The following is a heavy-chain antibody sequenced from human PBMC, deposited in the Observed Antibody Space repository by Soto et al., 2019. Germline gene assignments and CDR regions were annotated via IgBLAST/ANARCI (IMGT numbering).Heavy chain of an antibody. CDR3: TNGPLGTRDS. V-gene: IGHV3-23*01. D-gene: IGHD1-1*01. CDR1: GFRFGSYA. J-gene: IGHJ1*01. Sequence: EVQLLESGGGSVQPGGSLRLSCAASGFRFGSYAMFWVRQAPGKGLEWVSAITSGGARTYFADSVKGRFTISRDNSRNTLYLQLNSLRAEDTAVYFCTNGPLGTRDSWGQGTLVTVSS. CDR2: ITSGGART.